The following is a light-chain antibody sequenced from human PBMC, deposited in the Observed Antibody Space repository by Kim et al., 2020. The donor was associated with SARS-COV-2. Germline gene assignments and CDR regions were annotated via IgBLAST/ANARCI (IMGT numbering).Light chain of an antibody. CDR1: QGINNY. CDR2: AAS. J-gene: IGKJ5*01. V-gene: IGKV1-16*01. Sequence: DIHLTQSPSSLSASVGDRVTITCRASQGINNYLAWFQQKPGKAPKDLIYAASSLQSGVPSRFSGSGSGTDFTLTINYLLPEDFATYYCQQYKTYPITFGQGTRLEIK. CDR3: QQYKTYPIT.